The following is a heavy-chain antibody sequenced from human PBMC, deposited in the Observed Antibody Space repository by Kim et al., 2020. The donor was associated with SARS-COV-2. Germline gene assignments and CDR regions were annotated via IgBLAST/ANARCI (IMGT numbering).Heavy chain of an antibody. V-gene: IGHV4-34*01. CDR1: GGSFSGYY. D-gene: IGHD1-26*01. Sequence: SETLSLTCAVYGGSFSGYYWSWIRQPPGKGLEWIGEINHSGSTNYNPSLKSRVTISVDTSKNQFSLKLSSVTAADTAVYYCARGLGAGGGWFDPWGQGTLVTVSS. J-gene: IGHJ5*02. CDR3: ARGLGAGGGWFDP. CDR2: INHSGST.